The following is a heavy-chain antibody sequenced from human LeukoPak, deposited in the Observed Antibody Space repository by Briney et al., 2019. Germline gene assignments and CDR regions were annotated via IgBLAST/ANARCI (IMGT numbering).Heavy chain of an antibody. CDR2: IIPILGIA. CDR3: ATERDSGTYTGPYYFDY. CDR1: GGTFSSYA. Sequence: ASVKVSCKASGGTFSSYAISWVRQAPGQGLEWMGRIIPILGIANYAQKFQGRVTITADKSTSTAYMELSSLRSEDTAVYYCATERDSGTYTGPYYFDYWGQGTLVTVSS. J-gene: IGHJ4*02. D-gene: IGHD1-26*01. V-gene: IGHV1-69*04.